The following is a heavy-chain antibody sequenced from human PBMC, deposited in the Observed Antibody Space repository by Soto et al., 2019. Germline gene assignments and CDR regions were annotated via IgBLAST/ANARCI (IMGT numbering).Heavy chain of an antibody. CDR2: ISAYNGNT. CDR3: ARDYVKEYYYGSGSSSFHYYYYGMDV. Sequence: ASVKVSCKAFGYTFTSYGISWVRQAPGQGLEWMGWISAYNGNTNYAQKLQGRVTMTTDTSTSTAYMELRSLRSDDTAVYYCARDYVKEYYYGSGSSSFHYYYYGMDVWGQGTTVTVSS. D-gene: IGHD3-10*01. V-gene: IGHV1-18*01. J-gene: IGHJ6*01. CDR1: GYTFTSYG.